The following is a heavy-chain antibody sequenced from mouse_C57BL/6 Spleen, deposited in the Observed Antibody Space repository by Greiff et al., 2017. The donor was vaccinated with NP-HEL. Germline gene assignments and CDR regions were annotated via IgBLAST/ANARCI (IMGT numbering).Heavy chain of an antibody. CDR1: GYTFTSYW. J-gene: IGHJ4*01. V-gene: IGHV1-53*01. Sequence: QVQLQQPGPELVKPGASVKLSCKASGYTFTSYWMHWVKQRPGQGLEWIGNINPSNGGTNYNEKFKSKATLTVDKSSSTAYMQLSSLTYEDSAVYCRTRGVTTAMDYWGQGTSVTVSS. CDR2: INPSNGGT. CDR3: TRGVTTAMDY. D-gene: IGHD2-3*01.